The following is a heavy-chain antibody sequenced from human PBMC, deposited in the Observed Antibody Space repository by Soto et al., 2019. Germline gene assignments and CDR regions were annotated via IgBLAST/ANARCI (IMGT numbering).Heavy chain of an antibody. CDR2: IVVGSGNT. D-gene: IGHD3-22*01. J-gene: IGHJ3*02. CDR1: GFTFTSSA. V-gene: IGHV1-58*01. CDR3: AADGYYDSSGYYGAFDI. Sequence: GGPVKVSCKASGFTFTSSAVQWVRQARGQRLEWIGWIVVGSGNTNYAQKFQERVTITRDMSTSTAYMELSSLRSEDTAVYYCAADGYYDSSGYYGAFDIWAQGTMVTVSS.